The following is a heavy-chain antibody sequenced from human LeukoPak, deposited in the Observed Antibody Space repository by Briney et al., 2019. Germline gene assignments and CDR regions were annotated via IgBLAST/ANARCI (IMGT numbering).Heavy chain of an antibody. CDR2: INPNSGGT. CDR3: ARYHTWGVALFDY. CDR1: GYTFTGYY. D-gene: IGHD3-10*01. J-gene: IGHJ4*02. V-gene: IGHV1-2*06. Sequence: GASVKVSCKASGYTFTGYYMHWVRQAPGQGLEWMGRINPNSGGTNYAQKFQGRVTMTRDTSISTAYMELSSLRSEDTAVYYCARYHTWGVALFDYWGQGTLVTVSS.